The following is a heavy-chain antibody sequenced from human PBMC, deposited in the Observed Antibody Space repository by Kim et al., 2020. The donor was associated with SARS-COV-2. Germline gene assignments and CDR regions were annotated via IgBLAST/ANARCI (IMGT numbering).Heavy chain of an antibody. D-gene: IGHD4-17*01. CDR1: GGSISSYY. V-gene: IGHV4-59*08. CDR2: IYYSGST. CDR3: ARHHNLADYGDYEVYGMDV. J-gene: IGHJ6*02. Sequence: SETLSLTCTVSGGSISSYYWSWIRQPPGKGLEWIGYIYYSGSTNYNRSLKSRVTISVDTSKNQFSLKLSSVTAADTAVYYCARHHNLADYGDYEVYGMDVWGQGTTVTVSS.